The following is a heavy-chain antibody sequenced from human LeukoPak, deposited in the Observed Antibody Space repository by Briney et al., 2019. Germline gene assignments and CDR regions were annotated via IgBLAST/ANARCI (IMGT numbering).Heavy chain of an antibody. D-gene: IGHD5-18*01. CDR1: GGTFSSYA. CDR3: ARDSGKRGYSPNLDY. J-gene: IGHJ4*02. V-gene: IGHV1-69*13. Sequence: GASVKVSCKGTGGTFSSYASSWVRQATGQGLEWMGGIIPIFGTANYAQKFQSRVTITADESTSTAYMELSSLRSEDTAVYYCARDSGKRGYSPNLDYWGQGTLVTVSS. CDR2: IIPIFGTA.